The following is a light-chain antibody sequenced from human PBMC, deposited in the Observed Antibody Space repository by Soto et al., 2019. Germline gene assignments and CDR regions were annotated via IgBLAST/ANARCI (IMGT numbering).Light chain of an antibody. Sequence: DIQMTQSPSSLSASVGDRVTITCRAGQTIDSYLNWYQQKPGKAPKLLIFAATNLQSGVPSRFSGSGSGTDFTLTIDGLQPEDVATYYCQQCYSHPTCGPGTKVGVK. J-gene: IGKJ3*01. CDR3: QQCYSHPT. V-gene: IGKV1-39*01. CDR1: QTIDSY. CDR2: AAT.